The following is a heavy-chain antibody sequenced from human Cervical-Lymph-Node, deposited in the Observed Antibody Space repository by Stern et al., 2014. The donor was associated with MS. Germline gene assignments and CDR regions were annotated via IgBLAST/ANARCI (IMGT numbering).Heavy chain of an antibody. CDR2: ISYDGSNK. D-gene: IGHD6-19*01. CDR1: GFIFSSYG. V-gene: IGHV3-30*18. J-gene: IGHJ4*02. Sequence: VQLVESGGGVVQPGRSLRLSCAASGFIFSSYGMHWVRQAPGKGLEWVAVISYDGSNKYYADSVKGRFTISRDNSKNTLYLQMNSLRAEDTAVYYCAKVGSIAVAGTGFDYWGQGTLVTVSS. CDR3: AKVGSIAVAGTGFDY.